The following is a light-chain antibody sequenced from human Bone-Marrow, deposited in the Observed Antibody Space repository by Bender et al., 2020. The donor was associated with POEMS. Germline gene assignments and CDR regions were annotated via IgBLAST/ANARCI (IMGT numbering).Light chain of an antibody. J-gene: IGLJ1*01. Sequence: QSALTQPASVSGSPGQSITISCTGTTSDIGSSNYVFWYQQYAGKAPRLMIYEGNERPSGVSNRFSASKSDDTASLTISGLQADDEADYYCNSYAGSDIVYVFGTGTKVTVL. V-gene: IGLV2-23*01. CDR1: TSDIGSSNY. CDR3: NSYAGSDIVYV. CDR2: EGN.